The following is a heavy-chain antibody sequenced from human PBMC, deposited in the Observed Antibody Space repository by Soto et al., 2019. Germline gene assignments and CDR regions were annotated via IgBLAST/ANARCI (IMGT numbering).Heavy chain of an antibody. Sequence: QVQLVQSGAEVKKPGSSVKVSCKASGGTFSSYAISWVRQAPGQGLEWMGGIIPIFGTANYAQKFQGRVTINADDSTSTAYMELSSLRSEDTAVYYCVRAQQWLVGTDWFDPWGQGTLVTVSS. J-gene: IGHJ5*02. D-gene: IGHD6-19*01. CDR3: VRAQQWLVGTDWFDP. CDR2: IIPIFGTA. V-gene: IGHV1-69*12. CDR1: GGTFSSYA.